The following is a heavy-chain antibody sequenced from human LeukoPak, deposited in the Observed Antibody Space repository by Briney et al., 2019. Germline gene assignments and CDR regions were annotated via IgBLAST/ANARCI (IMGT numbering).Heavy chain of an antibody. Sequence: GGSLRLSCAASGFTFSSYSMSWVRQAPGKGLEWVSYISGSSSSIFYADSVKGRFTISRDNAKNSLYLQLNSLRAEDTAVYYCARGIDEGQQLIPYDYWGQGTLVTVSS. J-gene: IGHJ4*02. CDR1: GFTFSSYS. D-gene: IGHD6-13*01. CDR2: ISGSSSSI. V-gene: IGHV3-48*01. CDR3: ARGIDEGQQLIPYDY.